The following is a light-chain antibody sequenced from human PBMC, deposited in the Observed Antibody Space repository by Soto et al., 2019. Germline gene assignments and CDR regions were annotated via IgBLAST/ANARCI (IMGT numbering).Light chain of an antibody. CDR1: QSVSSYY. V-gene: IGKV3-20*01. Sequence: EIVLTQSPGTLSLSPGERATLSCRASQSVSSYYLAWYQQKPGQAPRLLIYGASSRATGIPDWFSGSGSGTDFTLTISSLEPEDFAVYYCQQYGSSLYTFGQGTKLEIK. J-gene: IGKJ2*01. CDR2: GAS. CDR3: QQYGSSLYT.